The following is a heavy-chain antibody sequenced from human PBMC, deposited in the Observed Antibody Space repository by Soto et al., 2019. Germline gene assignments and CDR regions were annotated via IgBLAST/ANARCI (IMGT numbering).Heavy chain of an antibody. D-gene: IGHD1-7*01. Sequence: SETLSLTCTVSGGSISRSPYYWAWIRQPPGKGLQWIGNIYYNGNTFYNPSLKSRVTISIDTSKSQFSLRLSSVTASDTAVYYCARARNWNYWFDPWGRGTLVTVSS. CDR3: ARARNWNYWFDP. CDR2: IYYNGNT. V-gene: IGHV4-39*01. J-gene: IGHJ5*02. CDR1: GGSISRSPYY.